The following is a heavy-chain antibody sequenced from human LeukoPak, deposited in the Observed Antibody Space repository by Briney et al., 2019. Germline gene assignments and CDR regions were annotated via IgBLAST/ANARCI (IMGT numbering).Heavy chain of an antibody. J-gene: IGHJ4*02. CDR3: AKDLIGWSFDY. D-gene: IGHD2-15*01. Sequence: GGSLRLSCEASGYTFSSNAMSWVRQAPGKGLEWVSGIGSDVRTHYADSVKGRFTISRDNSKNTMYLQMNSLRAEDTAVYYCAKDLIGWSFDYWGQGTLVTVSS. V-gene: IGHV3-23*01. CDR1: GYTFSSNA. CDR2: IGSDVRT.